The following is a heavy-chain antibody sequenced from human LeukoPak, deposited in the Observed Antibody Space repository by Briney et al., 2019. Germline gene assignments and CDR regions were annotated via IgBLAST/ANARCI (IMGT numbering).Heavy chain of an antibody. CDR1: GYSISSGYY. D-gene: IGHD2-8*01. Sequence: PSETLSLTCTVSGYSISSGYYWGWIRQPPGKGLEWIGSIYHSGSTYYNPSPKSRVTISVDTSKNQFSLRLSSVTAADTAVYYCAGTLIANCTNGVCYGNFDYWGQGTLVTVSS. CDR2: IYHSGST. J-gene: IGHJ4*02. V-gene: IGHV4-38-2*02. CDR3: AGTLIANCTNGVCYGNFDY.